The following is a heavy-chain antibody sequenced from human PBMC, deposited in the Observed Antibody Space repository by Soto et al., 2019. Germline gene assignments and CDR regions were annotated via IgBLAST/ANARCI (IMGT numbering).Heavy chain of an antibody. Sequence: GESLKISWKGSGYSFTSYWISWWRQMPGKGLEWVGRIDPSDSYTNYSPSFQGHVTISADKSISTAYLQWNSLKASDTAMYYCARSHKNLVHPYYFHSWGQATLVTVSS. D-gene: IGHD3-10*01. CDR3: ARSHKNLVHPYYFHS. J-gene: IGHJ4*02. CDR2: IDPSDSYT. V-gene: IGHV5-10-1*01. CDR1: GYSFTSYW.